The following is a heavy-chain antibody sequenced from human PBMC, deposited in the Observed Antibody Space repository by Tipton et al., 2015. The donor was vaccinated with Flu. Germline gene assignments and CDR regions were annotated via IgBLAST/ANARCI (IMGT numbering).Heavy chain of an antibody. V-gene: IGHV3-7*01. Sequence: SLRLSCAAAGFTFSTYWMNWVRQAPGKGLEWVANIKQDGSEKYYVDSVKGRFTISRDNAKNSVYLQMNSLRDEDTAAYYCARALGGIYSYWGQGTLVTVSS. J-gene: IGHJ4*02. CDR1: GFTFSTYW. CDR3: ARALGGIYSY. D-gene: IGHD1-26*01. CDR2: IKQDGSEK.